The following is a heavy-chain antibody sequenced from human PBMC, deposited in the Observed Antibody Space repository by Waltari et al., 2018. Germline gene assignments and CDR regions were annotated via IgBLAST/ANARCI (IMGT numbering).Heavy chain of an antibody. CDR2: FYYGGNT. J-gene: IGHJ4*02. Sequence: QLQVQESGPGLVKPPETLSLTCTVSGDSITHNLYYWGWVRQPPGKGLEWIGIFYYGGNTYVNPSLKSRVTISGDASKNQFSLEVTSVTAADTAVYYCARFCSNTICYATVDYWGQGTLVTVSS. V-gene: IGHV4-39*01. CDR1: GDSITHNLYY. D-gene: IGHD2-2*01. CDR3: ARFCSNTICYATVDY.